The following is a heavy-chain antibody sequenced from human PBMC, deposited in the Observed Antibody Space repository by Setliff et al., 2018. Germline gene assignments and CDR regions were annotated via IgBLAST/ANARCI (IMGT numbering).Heavy chain of an antibody. CDR1: GDSISSTSYQ. CDR3: ARHEFVGGYYGSVTYRHFDY. Sequence: SETLSLTCTVSGDSISSTSYQWGWVRQPPGKGLEWIGSIYYTGTAYYNPSLKSRVTISVGTSKNQFSLQVTSLAATDTALYFCARHEFVGGYYGSVTYRHFDYWGQGILVTVSS. V-gene: IGHV4-39*01. D-gene: IGHD3-10*01. CDR2: IYYTGTA. J-gene: IGHJ4*02.